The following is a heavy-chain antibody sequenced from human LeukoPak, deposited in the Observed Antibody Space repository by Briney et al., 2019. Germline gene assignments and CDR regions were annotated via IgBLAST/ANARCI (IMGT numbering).Heavy chain of an antibody. Sequence: GGSLRLSCAASGFTFSSYAMSWVRQAPGKGLEWVSAISGSGGSTYYADSVKGRFTISRDDSKNTLYLQMNSLRAEDTAVYYCAKDRGSSGYFDYWGQGTLVTVSS. CDR1: GFTFSSYA. D-gene: IGHD3-22*01. V-gene: IGHV3-23*01. J-gene: IGHJ4*02. CDR2: ISGSGGST. CDR3: AKDRGSSGYFDY.